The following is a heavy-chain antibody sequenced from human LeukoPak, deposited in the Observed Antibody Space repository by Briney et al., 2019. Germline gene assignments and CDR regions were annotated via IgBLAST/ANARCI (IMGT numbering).Heavy chain of an antibody. V-gene: IGHV1-2*02. CDR2: INPNSGGT. CDR3: ARISRLWELLPEAYYFNY. CDR1: RYTFTGYY. J-gene: IGHJ4*02. D-gene: IGHD1-26*01. Sequence: ASVKVSCKASRYTFTGYYMHWVRQAPGQGLEWMGWINPNSGGTNYAQKFQGRVTLTRDASINTAYMELSRLRSDDTAVYYCARISRLWELLPEAYYFNYWGQGTLVTVSS.